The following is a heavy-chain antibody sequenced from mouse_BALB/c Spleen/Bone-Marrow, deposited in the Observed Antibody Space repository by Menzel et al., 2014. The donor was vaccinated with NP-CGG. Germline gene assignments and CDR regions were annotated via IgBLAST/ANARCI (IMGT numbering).Heavy chain of an antibody. CDR1: GFTFSSYT. V-gene: IGHV5-12-2*01. J-gene: IGHJ4*01. CDR3: ARQGVYYGKSYYAMDY. CDR2: ISNGGGST. Sequence: EVQLQESGGGLVQPGGSLKLSCAASGFTFSSYTMSWVRQTPEKRLEWVAYISNGGGSTYFPDTVKGRFTISRDNAKNTLYLQMSSLNSRDTAMYYCARQGVYYGKSYYAMDYWGQGTSVTVSS. D-gene: IGHD2-1*01.